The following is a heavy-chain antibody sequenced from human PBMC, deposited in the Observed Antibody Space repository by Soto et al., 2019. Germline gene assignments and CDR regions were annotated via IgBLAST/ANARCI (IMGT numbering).Heavy chain of an antibody. CDR2: ISYDGSNK. D-gene: IGHD4-17*01. J-gene: IGHJ4*02. V-gene: IGHV3-30*18. CDR1: GFTFSSYG. Sequence: QVQLVESGGGVVQTGRSLRLSCAASGFTFSSYGMHWVRQAPGKGLEWVAVISYDGSNKYYADSVKGRFTISRDNSKNTLYLQMNSLRAEDTAVYYCAKEAYGDYLDYWGQGTLVTVSS. CDR3: AKEAYGDYLDY.